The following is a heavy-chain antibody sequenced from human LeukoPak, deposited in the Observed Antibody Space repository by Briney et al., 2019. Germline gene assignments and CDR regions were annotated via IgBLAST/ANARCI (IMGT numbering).Heavy chain of an antibody. CDR3: ARDLVVGGYDFLGY. CDR2: IYYSGST. D-gene: IGHD5-12*01. V-gene: IGHV4-31*03. Sequence: SETLSLTCTVSGGSISSGGYYWSWIRQHPGKGLEWIGYIYYSGSTYYNPSLKSRVTISVDTSKNQFSLKLSSVTAADAAVYYCARDLVVGGYDFLGYWGQGTLVTVSS. CDR1: GGSISSGGYY. J-gene: IGHJ4*02.